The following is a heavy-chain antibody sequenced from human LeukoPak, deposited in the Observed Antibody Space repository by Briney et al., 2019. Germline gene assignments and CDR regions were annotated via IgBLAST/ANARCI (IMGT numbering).Heavy chain of an antibody. D-gene: IGHD4-17*01. CDR3: ARERATVTYLDY. V-gene: IGHV3-33*01. Sequence: TGGSLRLSCAASGFTFSSYGMHWVRQAPGKGLEWVAVIWYDGSNKYYADSVKGRFTSSRDNSKNTLYLQRNSLRAEDTAVYYCARERATVTYLDYWGQGTLVTVSS. CDR1: GFTFSSYG. CDR2: IWYDGSNK. J-gene: IGHJ4*02.